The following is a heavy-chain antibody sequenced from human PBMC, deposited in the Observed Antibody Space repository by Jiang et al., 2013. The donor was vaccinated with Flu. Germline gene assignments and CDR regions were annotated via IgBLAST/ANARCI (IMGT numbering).Heavy chain of an antibody. V-gene: IGHV1-3*01. D-gene: IGHD3-16*01. Sequence: GAEVKKPGASVKVSCKASGYTFTSYAMHWVRQAPGQRLEWMGWINAGNGNTKYSQKFQGRVTITRDTSTSTAYMELRSLRSDDTAVYYCARDRFRGTYYFDYWGQGTLVTVSS. CDR3: ARDRFRGTYYFDY. J-gene: IGHJ4*02. CDR2: INAGNGNT. CDR1: GYTFTSYA.